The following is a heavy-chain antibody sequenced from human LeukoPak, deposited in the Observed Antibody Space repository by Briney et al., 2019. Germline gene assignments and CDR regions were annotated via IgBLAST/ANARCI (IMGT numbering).Heavy chain of an antibody. V-gene: IGHV1-18*01. D-gene: IGHD3-9*01. J-gene: IGHJ3*02. CDR1: GYTFTTYG. Sequence: ASVKVSCKASGYTFTTYGISWVRQAPGQGLEWMGWISAYNGNTKYAQKVQHRVTMTTDTSTSTAYMELGSLRSDDTAVYYCARVTDWPSGRAFDIWGQGTMVTVSS. CDR2: ISAYNGNT. CDR3: ARVTDWPSGRAFDI.